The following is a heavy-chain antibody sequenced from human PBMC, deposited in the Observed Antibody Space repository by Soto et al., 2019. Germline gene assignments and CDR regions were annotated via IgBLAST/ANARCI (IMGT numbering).Heavy chain of an antibody. CDR3: ARVYRDFDYYGMDV. D-gene: IGHD1-26*01. CDR2: INPDSGGT. J-gene: IGHJ6*02. CDR1: GYTFTGYY. V-gene: IGHV1-2*02. Sequence: ASVKVSCKASGYTFTGYYMHWVRQAPGQGLEWMGWINPDSGGTNYAQKFQGRVTMTRDTSISTAYMELGRLRSDDTAVYYCARVYRDFDYYGMDVWGQGTTVTSP.